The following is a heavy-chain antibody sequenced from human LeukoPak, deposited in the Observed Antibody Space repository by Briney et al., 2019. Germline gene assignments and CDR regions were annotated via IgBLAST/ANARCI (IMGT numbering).Heavy chain of an antibody. Sequence: GGSLRLSCAASGFTFHGHRMTWVRQAPGKGLEWVANIDEDGNKKYYVDSVEGRFSISRDNAHNSLFLQMNGLRAEDTAIYFCARHIPGGNNFFDSWGQGSLVTVSS. D-gene: IGHD3-16*01. J-gene: IGHJ4*02. CDR1: GFTFHGHR. CDR3: ARHIPGGNNFFDS. V-gene: IGHV3-7*01. CDR2: IDEDGNKK.